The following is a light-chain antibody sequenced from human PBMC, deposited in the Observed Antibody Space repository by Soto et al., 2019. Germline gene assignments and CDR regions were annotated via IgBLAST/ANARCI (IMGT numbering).Light chain of an antibody. Sequence: EIVMTQSPATLSVSPGETATLSCRASQSVSRYLAWCQLRPGQAPRLLMYDASTRATGVPARFSGSGSGTEFTLTISGLQSEDVAVYSCQQCSDWPLFTFGQGTRVEIK. J-gene: IGKJ5*01. CDR3: QQCSDWPLFT. V-gene: IGKV3-15*01. CDR1: QSVSRY. CDR2: DAS.